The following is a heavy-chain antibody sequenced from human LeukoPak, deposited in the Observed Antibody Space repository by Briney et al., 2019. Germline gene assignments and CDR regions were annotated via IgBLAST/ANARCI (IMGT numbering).Heavy chain of an antibody. V-gene: IGHV4-59*08. Sequence: SETLSLTCTVSAGSISSYYWSWIRQPPGKGLEWIGYIYYSGSTSYNPSLKSRVTISIDTSRNQFSLRLTSVTAADTAVYYCARGVGPPDYWGQGTLVTVSS. CDR2: IYYSGST. J-gene: IGHJ4*02. CDR1: AGSISSYY. D-gene: IGHD4-23*01. CDR3: ARGVGPPDY.